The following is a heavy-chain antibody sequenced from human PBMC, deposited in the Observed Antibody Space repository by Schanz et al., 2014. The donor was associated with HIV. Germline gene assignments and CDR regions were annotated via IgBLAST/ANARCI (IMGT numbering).Heavy chain of an antibody. J-gene: IGHJ6*02. CDR2: MSPKSGDT. CDR3: ARGDAHWNILGATVDHYYGMDV. D-gene: IGHD1-1*01. Sequence: QVQLVQSGAEVKRPGASVKVSCRASGFTFTSYDIDWVRQATGQGLEWMGWMSPKSGDTGYAQNFQGRITMTRDISTSTAYMELSSLRSDDTAVYYCARGDAHWNILGATVDHYYGMDVWGQGTTVTVS. CDR1: GFTFTSYD. V-gene: IGHV1-8*01.